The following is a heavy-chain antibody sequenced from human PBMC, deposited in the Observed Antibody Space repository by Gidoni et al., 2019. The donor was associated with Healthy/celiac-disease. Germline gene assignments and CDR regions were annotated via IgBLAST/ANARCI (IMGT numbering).Heavy chain of an antibody. CDR2: ISGSGGST. CDR1: GFTFSSYA. Sequence: EVQLLESGGGLVQPGGSLRLSCAASGFTFSSYAISWVGQAPGKGLEWVSAISGSGGSTYYADSVKGRFTISRDNSKNTLYLQMNSLRAEDTAVYYCAKGDGDGVGSGYPILLFDYWGQGTLVTVSS. J-gene: IGHJ4*02. CDR3: AKGDGDGVGSGYPILLFDY. V-gene: IGHV3-23*01. D-gene: IGHD3-22*01.